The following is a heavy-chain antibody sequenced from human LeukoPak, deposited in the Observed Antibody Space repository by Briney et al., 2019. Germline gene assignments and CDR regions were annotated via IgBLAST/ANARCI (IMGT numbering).Heavy chain of an antibody. CDR1: GYTFTGYY. Sequence: ASVKVSCKASGYTFTGYYIHWVRQAPGQGLEWMGWINPNTGGAKYAQKFQGRVTMTRDTSITTTYMGLSRLSSDDTAVYYCAKGRVVAGTKSLMYHWLDPWGRGTLVTVSS. J-gene: IGHJ5*02. CDR3: AKGRVVAGTKSLMYHWLDP. D-gene: IGHD6-19*01. V-gene: IGHV1-2*02. CDR2: INPNTGGA.